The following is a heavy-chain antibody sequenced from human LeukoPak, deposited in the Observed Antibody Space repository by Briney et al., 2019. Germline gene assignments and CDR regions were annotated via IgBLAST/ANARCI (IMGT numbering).Heavy chain of an antibody. J-gene: IGHJ4*02. CDR3: ARTRVGATHFDY. CDR2: INHSGST. CDR1: GGSFSGYY. Sequence: PSETLSLTCAVYGGSFSGYYWSWIRQPPGKGLEWIGEINHSGSTNYNPSLKSRVTISVDTSKNQFSLKLSSVTAADTAVYYCARTRVGATHFDYWGQGTLVTVSS. D-gene: IGHD1-26*01. V-gene: IGHV4-34*01.